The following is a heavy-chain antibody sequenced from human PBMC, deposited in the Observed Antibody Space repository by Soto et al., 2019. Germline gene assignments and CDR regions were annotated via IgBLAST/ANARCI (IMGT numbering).Heavy chain of an antibody. D-gene: IGHD3-10*01. CDR1: GFTFSSYA. Sequence: PEGSLRLSCAASGFTFSSYAMSWVRQAPGKGLEWVSAISGSGGSTYYADSVKGRFTISRDNSKNTLYLQMNSLRAEDTAVYYCAKGLPPYGSGISSPWGQGTLVTVSP. CDR2: ISGSGGST. V-gene: IGHV3-23*01. CDR3: AKGLPPYGSGISSP. J-gene: IGHJ5*02.